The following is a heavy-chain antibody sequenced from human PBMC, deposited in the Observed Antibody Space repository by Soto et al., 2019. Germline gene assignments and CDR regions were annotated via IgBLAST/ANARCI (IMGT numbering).Heavy chain of an antibody. V-gene: IGHV4-59*08. CDR2: IYYSGST. D-gene: IGHD5-12*01. J-gene: IGHJ4*02. CDR3: ARHLYSGYDLGLFDY. CDR1: GGSISSYY. Sequence: PSETLSLTCTVSGGSISSYYWSWIRQPPGKGLEWIGYIYYSGSTNYNPSLRSRVTISVDTSKNQFSLKLGSLTAADTAVYYCARHLYSGYDLGLFDYWGQGTLVTVSS.